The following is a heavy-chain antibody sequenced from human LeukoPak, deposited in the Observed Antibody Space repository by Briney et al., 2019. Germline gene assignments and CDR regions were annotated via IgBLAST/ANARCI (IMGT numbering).Heavy chain of an antibody. CDR3: AKGRYSSGWNFFDS. CDR2: IYNSGNT. CDR1: GDSISSYS. J-gene: IGHJ4*02. V-gene: IGHV4-59*08. Sequence: SETLSLTCTVSGDSISSYSWSWIRQPPGKGLEWIGDIYNSGNTNYNPSLKSRVTMSVSTSKNQFSLSLSSVTAADTAVYHCAKGRYSSGWNFFDSWGQGTLVTVSS. D-gene: IGHD6-19*01.